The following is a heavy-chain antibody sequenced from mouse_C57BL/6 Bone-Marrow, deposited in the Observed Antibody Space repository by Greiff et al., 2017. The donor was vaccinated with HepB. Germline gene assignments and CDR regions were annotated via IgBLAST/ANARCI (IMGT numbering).Heavy chain of an antibody. V-gene: IGHV7-3*01. D-gene: IGHD2-10*02. J-gene: IGHJ4*01. CDR3: ARVWFFYAMDY. CDR1: GFTFTDYY. CDR2: IRNKANGYTT. Sequence: EVHLVESGGGLVQPGGSLSLSCAASGFTFTDYYMSWVRQPPGKALEWLGFIRNKANGYTTEYSASVKGRFTISRDNSQSILYLQMNALRAEDSATYYCARVWFFYAMDYWGQGTSVTVSS.